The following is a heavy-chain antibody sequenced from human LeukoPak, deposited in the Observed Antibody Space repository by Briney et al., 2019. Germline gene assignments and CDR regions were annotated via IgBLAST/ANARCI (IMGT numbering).Heavy chain of an antibody. CDR2: IWYDGNIK. D-gene: IGHD6-13*01. CDR1: GFTFSNHG. J-gene: IGHJ4*02. CDR3: ARRKAAAGFDY. Sequence: GGSLRLSCTTSGFTFSNHGMHWVRQAPGKGLEWVALIWYDGNIKYYSDSVKGRFIISRDNPKDTLFLQMNSLTAEDTAVYYCARRKAAAGFDYWGQGTLVTVSS. V-gene: IGHV3-33*01.